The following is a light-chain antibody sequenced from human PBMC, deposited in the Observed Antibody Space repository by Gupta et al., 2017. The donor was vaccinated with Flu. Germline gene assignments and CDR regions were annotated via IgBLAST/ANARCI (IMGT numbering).Light chain of an antibody. CDR3: QQYYSVPPT. J-gene: IGKJ1*01. Sequence: DVVMTQSPDSLAVSLGERATINCKSSQSILYGASNKDYLAWYQQKPRQPPKLLINWASSRESGVPDRFSGSGSETDFTLTISSLQAEDVAIYYCQQYYSVPPTFGQGTKVEIK. CDR1: QSILYGASNKDY. CDR2: WAS. V-gene: IGKV4-1*01.